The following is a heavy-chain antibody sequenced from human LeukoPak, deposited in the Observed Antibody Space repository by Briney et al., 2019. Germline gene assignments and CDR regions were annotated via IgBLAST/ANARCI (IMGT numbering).Heavy chain of an antibody. V-gene: IGHV4-59*08. CDR3: AKHRSPYYYGMDV. J-gene: IGHJ6*02. CDR2: IYYSGSP. Sequence: SETLSLACTVSGGSISGYYWSWIRQPPGKGLEWIGYIYYSGSPNYNPSLKSRVTISVDTSESQFSLKLTSVTAADTAVYYCAKHRSPYYYGMDVWGQGTTVTVSS. CDR1: GGSISGYY.